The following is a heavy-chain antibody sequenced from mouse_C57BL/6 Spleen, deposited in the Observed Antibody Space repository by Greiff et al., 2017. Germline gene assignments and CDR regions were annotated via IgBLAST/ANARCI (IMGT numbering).Heavy chain of an antibody. Sequence: EVKLQESGGGLVQPGGSLKLSCAASGFDFSKYWMSWVRRAPGKGLEWIGEINPDSSTINYAPSLKDKFTISRDNAKNTLYLQLSKVRSEDTALYYCAGRGSANDYAMDYWGQGTSVTVSS. CDR1: GFDFSKYW. J-gene: IGHJ4*01. D-gene: IGHD3-2*02. CDR2: INPDSSTI. V-gene: IGHV4-1*01. CDR3: AGRGSANDYAMDY.